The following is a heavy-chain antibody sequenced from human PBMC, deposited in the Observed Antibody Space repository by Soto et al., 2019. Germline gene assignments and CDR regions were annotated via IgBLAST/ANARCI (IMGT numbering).Heavy chain of an antibody. CDR3: ARDPPNGLTGYSY. CDR2: ISAYNGNT. V-gene: IGHV1-18*01. J-gene: IGHJ4*02. D-gene: IGHD3-9*01. Sequence: APVKLSCKASGYTFTSYGISWGRQAPGQGLEWMGWISAYNGNTNYAQKLQGRVTMTTDTSTSTAYMELRSLRSDDTAVYYCARDPPNGLTGYSYWGQGTLVTVSS. CDR1: GYTFTSYG.